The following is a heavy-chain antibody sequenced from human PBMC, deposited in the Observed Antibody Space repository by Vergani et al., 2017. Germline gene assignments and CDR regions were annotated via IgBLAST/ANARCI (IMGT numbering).Heavy chain of an antibody. CDR3: AKDQPFAWNPPPFDI. CDR1: GFTVSSNY. V-gene: IGHV3-66*01. D-gene: IGHD1-1*01. CDR2: IYSGGST. J-gene: IGHJ3*02. Sequence: EVQLVESGGGLVQPGGSLRLSCAASGFTVSSNYMSWVRQAPGKGLEWVSLIYSGGSTYYADSVKGRFTISRDNSKNTLSLQMNSLRAEDTAVYYCAKDQPFAWNPPPFDIWGQGTMVTVSS.